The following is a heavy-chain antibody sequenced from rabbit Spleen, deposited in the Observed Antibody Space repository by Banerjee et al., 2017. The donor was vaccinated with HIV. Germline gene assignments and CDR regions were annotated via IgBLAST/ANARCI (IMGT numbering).Heavy chain of an antibody. Sequence: QSLEESGGGLVQPEGSLTLTCTASGFSFSSSYYMCWVRQAPGKGLEWIACIYNGDGATWYASWVNGRFTISSHNAQNTLYLQLLSLTAADTATYFCVRNYVNTFDPWGPGTLVTVS. CDR3: VRNYVNTFDP. J-gene: IGHJ2*01. D-gene: IGHD1-1*01. V-gene: IGHV1S43*01. CDR1: GFSFSSSYY. CDR2: IYNGDGAT.